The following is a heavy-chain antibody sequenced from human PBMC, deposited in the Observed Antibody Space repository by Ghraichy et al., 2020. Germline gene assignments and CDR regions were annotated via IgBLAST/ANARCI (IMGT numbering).Heavy chain of an antibody. Sequence: SVNVSCKASGGTFSSYAISWVRQAPGQGLEWMGGIIPIFGTANYAQKFQGRVTITADESTSTAYMELSSLRSEDTAVYYCARSPRGCSGGSCYPDYWGQGTLVTVSS. V-gene: IGHV1-69*13. CDR2: IIPIFGTA. CDR1: GGTFSSYA. CDR3: ARSPRGCSGGSCYPDY. D-gene: IGHD2-15*01. J-gene: IGHJ4*02.